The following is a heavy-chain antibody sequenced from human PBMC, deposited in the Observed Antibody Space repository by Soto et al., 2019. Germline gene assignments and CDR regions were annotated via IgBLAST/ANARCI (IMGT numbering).Heavy chain of an antibody. CDR1: GGTFSSYT. V-gene: IGHV1-69*02. J-gene: IGHJ5*02. D-gene: IGHD2-2*01. Sequence: QVQLVQSGAEVKKPGSSVKVSCKASGGTFSSYTISWVRQAPGQGLEWMGRIIPILGIANYAQKFQGRVTITADKPTSTAYMELSSLRSADTAVYYCARGIGIVVAPAAQLDPWGQGTLVTVSS. CDR3: ARGIGIVVAPAAQLDP. CDR2: IIPILGIA.